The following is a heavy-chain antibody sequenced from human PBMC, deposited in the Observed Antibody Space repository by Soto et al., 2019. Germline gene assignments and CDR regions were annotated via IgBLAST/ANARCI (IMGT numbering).Heavy chain of an antibody. CDR2: MSTSNGNT. CDR3: ARDRNWVDP. Sequence: QVQLVQSGAGVKKPGASVKVSCKASGYTFTSYDISWVRQAPGQGLEWMGWMSTSNGNTNYAQKLQGRVTMTTDTSTSTANMELRSLRPDDTALYFCARDRNWVDPWGQGTLVTVS. J-gene: IGHJ5*02. CDR1: GYTFTSYD. V-gene: IGHV1-18*01.